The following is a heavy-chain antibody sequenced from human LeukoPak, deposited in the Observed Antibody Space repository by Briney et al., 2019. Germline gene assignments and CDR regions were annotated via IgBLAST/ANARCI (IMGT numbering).Heavy chain of an antibody. CDR1: GFTFSSYA. CDR3: AKDAVSVTMVDYYYYYYYMDV. V-gene: IGHV3-23*01. J-gene: IGHJ6*03. Sequence: GGSLRLSCAASGFTFSSYAMSWVRQAPGKGLEWVSAISGSGGSTYYADSVKGRFTISRDNSKNTLYLQMNSLRAEDTAVYYCAKDAVSVTMVDYYYYYYYMDVWGKGTTVTISS. D-gene: IGHD3-10*01. CDR2: ISGSGGST.